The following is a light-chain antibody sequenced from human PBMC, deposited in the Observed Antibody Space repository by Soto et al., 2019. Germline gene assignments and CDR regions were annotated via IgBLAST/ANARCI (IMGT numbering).Light chain of an antibody. J-gene: IGLJ1*01. CDR2: TND. Sequence: QSVLTQPPSASGTPGQTVTISCSGSSSNIGTSSVHWYKHLPGTAPKPLIYTNDQRPSGVPDRFSGSKSGTSASLAISGLQSEEEPDYYCAVWDDSLNGNVFGAGTKVTVL. CDR3: AVWDDSLNGNV. V-gene: IGLV1-44*01. CDR1: SSNIGTSS.